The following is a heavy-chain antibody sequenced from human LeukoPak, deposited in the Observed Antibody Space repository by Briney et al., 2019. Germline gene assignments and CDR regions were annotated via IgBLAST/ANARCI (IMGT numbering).Heavy chain of an antibody. Sequence: GGSLRLSCAASGFTFSSYAMHWVRQAPGKGLEWVAVIWYDGSNKYYADSVKGRFTISRDNSKNTLYLQMNSLRVEDTAVYYCAELVTLNFWDQGTLVTVSS. V-gene: IGHV3-33*03. CDR1: GFTFSSYA. CDR2: IWYDGSNK. J-gene: IGHJ4*02. D-gene: IGHD2-21*02. CDR3: AELVTLNF.